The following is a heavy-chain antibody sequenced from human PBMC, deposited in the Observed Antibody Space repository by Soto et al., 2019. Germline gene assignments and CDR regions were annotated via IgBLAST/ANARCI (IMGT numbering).Heavy chain of an antibody. J-gene: IGHJ3*02. CDR1: GCTLCEYA. CDR2: IRSKAYGGTT. CDR3: TRPLVPGAFDI. Sequence: PGGSLALSCAGVGCTLCEYAMSGFRAAPGKGLEWVGFIRSKAYGGTTEYAASVKGRFTISRDDSKSIAYLQMNSLKTEDTAVYYCTRPLVPGAFDIWGQGTMVTVSS. V-gene: IGHV3-49*03.